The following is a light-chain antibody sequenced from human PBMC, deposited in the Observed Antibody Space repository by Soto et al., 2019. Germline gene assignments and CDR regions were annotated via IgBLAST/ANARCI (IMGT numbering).Light chain of an antibody. CDR2: KNT. J-gene: IGLJ2*01. CDR3: GTWDSSLSAAVV. Sequence: QSVLTQPPSVSAAPGQKVTISCSGSSSNIGNNYVSWYQHLPGTAPKLLIYKNTEQPSGIPDRFSGSKSGTSATLGITGLQTGDEADYYCGTWDSSLSAAVVFGGGTKLTVL. V-gene: IGLV1-51*02. CDR1: SSNIGNNY.